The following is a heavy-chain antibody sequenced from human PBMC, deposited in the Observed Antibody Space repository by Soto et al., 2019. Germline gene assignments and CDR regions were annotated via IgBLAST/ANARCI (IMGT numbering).Heavy chain of an antibody. CDR1: GFTFSSYS. Sequence: GGSLRLSCAASGFTFSSYSMNWVRQAPGKGLEWVSYISSSSSTIYYADSVKGRFTISRDNAKNSLYLQMNSLRAEDTAVYYCARDKQQLVPSWFDPWGQGTLVTVSS. CDR3: ARDKQQLVPSWFDP. J-gene: IGHJ5*02. V-gene: IGHV3-48*04. D-gene: IGHD6-13*01. CDR2: ISSSSSTI.